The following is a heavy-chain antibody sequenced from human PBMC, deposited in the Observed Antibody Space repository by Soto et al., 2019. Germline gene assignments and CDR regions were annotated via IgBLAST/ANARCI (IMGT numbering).Heavy chain of an antibody. D-gene: IGHD3-10*02. J-gene: IGHJ6*02. CDR2: INTKFGDT. CDR3: ARNMASYYGRGSGNGHGV. V-gene: IGHV1-2*02. Sequence: QVQLVQSGAEVKEPGDSVRVSCEASGYTFTAYYIHWGRQAPGQGLEWMGWINTKFGDTTYAQDFQGRVSMTRDMSISTVYMESSRLTSDDTAIYDCARNMASYYGRGSGNGHGVWGQGTTVTVFS. CDR1: GYTFTAYY.